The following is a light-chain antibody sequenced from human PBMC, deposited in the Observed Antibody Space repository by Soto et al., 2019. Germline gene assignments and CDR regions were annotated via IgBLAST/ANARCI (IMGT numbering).Light chain of an antibody. V-gene: IGKV4-1*01. CDR2: WAS. J-gene: IGKJ2*01. Sequence: DIVMTQSPDSLAVSLGERATINCKSSQSVLYSSKNKNYLAWYQQRPGQPPKLLIYWASTRESGVPDRFSGSGSGTDFTLTITSLQAEDVAVYYCQQYESTPPTFGQGTKLEI. CDR1: QSVLYSSKNKNY. CDR3: QQYESTPPT.